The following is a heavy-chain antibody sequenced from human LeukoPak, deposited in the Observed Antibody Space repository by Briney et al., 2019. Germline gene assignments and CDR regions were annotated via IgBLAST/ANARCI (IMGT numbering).Heavy chain of an antibody. Sequence: PSETLSLTCAVYGESFSGYYWSWIRQPPGKGLEWIGEINHSGSTNYNPSLKSRVTISVDTSRNQFSLKVSSVSAEDTAVYYCARDGLEIVATIIRDGGFDYWGQGTLVTVSS. V-gene: IGHV4-34*01. CDR2: INHSGST. CDR3: ARDGLEIVATIIRDGGFDY. CDR1: GESFSGYY. J-gene: IGHJ4*02. D-gene: IGHD5-12*01.